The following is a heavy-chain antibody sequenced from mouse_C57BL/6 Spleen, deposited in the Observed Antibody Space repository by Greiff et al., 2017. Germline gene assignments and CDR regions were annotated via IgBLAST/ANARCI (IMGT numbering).Heavy chain of an antibody. CDR2: INPNNGGT. CDR3: ARGGYSNYPFAY. V-gene: IGHV1-26*01. CDR1: GYTFTDYY. J-gene: IGHJ3*01. Sequence: VQLQQSGPELVKPGASVKISCKASGYTFTDYYMNWVKQSHGKSLEWIGAINPNNGGTSYNQKFKGKATLTVDKSSSTAYMELRSLTSEDSAVYYCARGGYSNYPFAYWGQGTLVTVSA. D-gene: IGHD2-5*01.